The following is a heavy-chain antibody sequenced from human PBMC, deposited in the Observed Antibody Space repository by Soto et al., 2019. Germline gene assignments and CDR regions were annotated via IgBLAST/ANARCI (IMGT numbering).Heavy chain of an antibody. CDR3: RRSSRYSTDA. D-gene: IGHD6-19*01. V-gene: IGHV4-39*01. J-gene: IGHJ6*01. CDR1: GDSITSSKHY. Sequence: PSETLSLTCTVSGDSITSSKHYWSWIRQHPGKGLEWIGYIYLSGFTYSTPSLKSRVSISVDTSKTQFSLKLNSVTSADTAVYYCRRSSRYSTDAWGQGITVTDSS. CDR2: IYLSGFT.